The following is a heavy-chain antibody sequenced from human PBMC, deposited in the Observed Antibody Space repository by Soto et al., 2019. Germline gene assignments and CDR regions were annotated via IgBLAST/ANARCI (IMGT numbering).Heavy chain of an antibody. Sequence: QVQLVQSGTEVKKPGSSVKVSCKASGGTFRNYPINWLRQAPGQGLGWMGWISPYSGNTHYASKVQGRLTMTTDTSTSTAYMDMGSLTSDDTAVYYCAMVDNYVTPTPQDVWGQGTTVTVSS. CDR3: AMVDNYVTPTPQDV. J-gene: IGHJ6*02. D-gene: IGHD3-16*01. CDR2: ISPYSGNT. CDR1: GGTFRNYP. V-gene: IGHV1-18*01.